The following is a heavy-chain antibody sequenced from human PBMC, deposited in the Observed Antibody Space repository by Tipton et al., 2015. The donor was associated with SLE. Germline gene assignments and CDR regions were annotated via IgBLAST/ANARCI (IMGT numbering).Heavy chain of an antibody. D-gene: IGHD6-19*01. J-gene: IGHJ4*02. V-gene: IGHV3-21*01. CDR2: ISSGGNYI. CDR1: GFTFSGYT. CDR3: ATHSGWRDF. Sequence: SLRLSCAASGFTFSGYTMNWVRQAPGKGLEWVSSISSGGNYISYADSLKGRFTISRDNAKNSLFLQMNSLRAEDTAVYYCATHSGWRDFWGQGTLVTVSS.